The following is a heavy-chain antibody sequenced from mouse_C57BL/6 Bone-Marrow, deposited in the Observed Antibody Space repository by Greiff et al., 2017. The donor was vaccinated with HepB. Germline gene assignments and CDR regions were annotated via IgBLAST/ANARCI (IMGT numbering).Heavy chain of an antibody. CDR2: INPYNGGT. V-gene: IGHV1-19*01. Sequence: EVQLQQSGPVLVKPGASVKMSCKASGYTFTDYYMNWVKQSHGKSLEWIGVINPYNGGTSYNQKFKGKATLTVDTSSSTAYMELNSLTSEESAVYYCARWRGYYYGSSSYYAMDYWGQGTSVTVSS. J-gene: IGHJ4*01. D-gene: IGHD1-1*01. CDR3: ARWRGYYYGSSSYYAMDY. CDR1: GYTFTDYY.